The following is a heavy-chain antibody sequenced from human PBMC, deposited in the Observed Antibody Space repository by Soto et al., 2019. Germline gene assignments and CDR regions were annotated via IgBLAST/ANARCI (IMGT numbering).Heavy chain of an antibody. V-gene: IGHV5-51*01. CDR3: ARQRLWGTSGYYYFEN. J-gene: IGHJ4*02. CDR2: IYPGDSDT. D-gene: IGHD3-22*01. Sequence: GESLKISCKGSGHIFSNYWIGWVRQMPGKGLEWMGIIYPGDSDTRYSPSFQGQVTITVDKSINTAYLQWSRLKASDTAIYYCARQRLWGTSGYYYFENWGQGTLVTVAS. CDR1: GHIFSNYW.